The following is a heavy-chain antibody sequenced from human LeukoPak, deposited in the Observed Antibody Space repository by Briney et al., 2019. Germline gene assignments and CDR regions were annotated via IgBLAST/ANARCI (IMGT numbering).Heavy chain of an antibody. J-gene: IGHJ4*02. D-gene: IGHD2-21*02. Sequence: GGPLRPSCAASGFTFSSYAMSWVRQAPGKGLEWVSAISGSGFTTFYADSVKGRFTISRDNSENTLYLQLNSLRAEDTAVYYCAKRGSDYYFDYWGQGTLVTVSS. V-gene: IGHV3-23*01. CDR2: ISGSGFTT. CDR3: AKRGSDYYFDY. CDR1: GFTFSSYA.